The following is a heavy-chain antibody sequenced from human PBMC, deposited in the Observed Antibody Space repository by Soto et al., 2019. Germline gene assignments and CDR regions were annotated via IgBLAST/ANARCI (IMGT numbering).Heavy chain of an antibody. CDR3: ALGYCSSTSCPKPKYYYYYMDV. CDR1: GFTFSSYA. Sequence: GGSLRLSCAASGFTFSSYAMSWVRQAPGKGLEWVSAISGSGGSTYYADSVKGRFTISRDNSKNTLYLQMNSLRAEDTAVYYCALGYCSSTSCPKPKYYYYYMDVWGKGTTVTVSS. V-gene: IGHV3-23*01. CDR2: ISGSGGST. J-gene: IGHJ6*03. D-gene: IGHD2-2*01.